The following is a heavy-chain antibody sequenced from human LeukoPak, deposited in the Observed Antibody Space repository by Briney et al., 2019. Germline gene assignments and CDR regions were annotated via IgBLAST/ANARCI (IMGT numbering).Heavy chain of an antibody. CDR2: IWFDGSNK. V-gene: IGHV3-33*03. CDR3: AKDSYYLLGISAFDI. Sequence: GGSLRLSCAASGFTFSSYGLHWVRQAPGKGLEWVAVIWFDGSNKYYADSVKGRFTISRDNSKNTLYLQMNSLRAEDTAVYYCAKDSYYLLGISAFDIWGQGTMVTVSS. J-gene: IGHJ3*02. CDR1: GFTFSSYG. D-gene: IGHD2/OR15-2a*01.